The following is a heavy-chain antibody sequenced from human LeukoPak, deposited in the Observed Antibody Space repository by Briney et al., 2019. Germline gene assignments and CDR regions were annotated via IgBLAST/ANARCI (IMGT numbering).Heavy chain of an antibody. J-gene: IGHJ4*02. V-gene: IGHV4-59*01. Sequence: SETLSLTCTVSGVSISIYYWNWIRQPPGKGLEWIGYIYNSGSSTIYNPSLKSRVTISVDTSKNQFSLRLSSVTAADTAVYFCVRDRELTYWGQGTLVTVSS. D-gene: IGHD3-10*01. CDR3: VRDRELTY. CDR1: GVSISIYY. CDR2: IYNSGSST.